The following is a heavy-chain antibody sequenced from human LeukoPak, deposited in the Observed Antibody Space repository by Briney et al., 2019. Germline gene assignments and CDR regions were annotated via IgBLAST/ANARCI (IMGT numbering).Heavy chain of an antibody. J-gene: IGHJ5*02. Sequence: PSETLSLTCTVSGGSISSSSYYWGWIRQPPGKGLELIGSIYYSGSTYYNPSLKSRVTISVDTSKNQFSLKLSSVTAADTAVYYCARQGITIFGPFDPWGQGTLVTVSS. CDR1: GGSISSSSYY. CDR3: ARQGITIFGPFDP. D-gene: IGHD3-3*01. CDR2: IYYSGST. V-gene: IGHV4-39*01.